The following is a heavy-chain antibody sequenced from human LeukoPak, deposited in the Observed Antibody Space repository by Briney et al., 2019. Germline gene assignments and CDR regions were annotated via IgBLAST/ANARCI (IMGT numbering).Heavy chain of an antibody. Sequence: GGSLRLSCAASGFTFSSYAMSWVRQAPGKGLEWVSAISGSGGSTYYADSVKGRFTISRDNAKNSLYLQMNSLRAEDTAVYYCARGVKGSGFGNWFDPWGQGTLVTVSS. CDR2: ISGSGGST. V-gene: IGHV3-23*01. CDR1: GFTFSSYA. CDR3: ARGVKGSGFGNWFDP. D-gene: IGHD3-10*01. J-gene: IGHJ5*02.